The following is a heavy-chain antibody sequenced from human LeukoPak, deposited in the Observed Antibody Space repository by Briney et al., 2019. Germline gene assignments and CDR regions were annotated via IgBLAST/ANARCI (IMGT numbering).Heavy chain of an antibody. J-gene: IGHJ4*02. CDR1: GFMFSSNW. D-gene: IGHD3-22*01. CDR3: ATPLDYHDNSGFHQGGD. V-gene: IGHV3-7*03. CDR2: IKEDGTET. Sequence: GGSLRLSCAASGFMFSSNWMSWVRLAPGKGLEWVANIKEDGTETYYVDSVKGRFTISRDNAKNSLYLQMTSLRAEDTAMYYCATPLDYHDNSGFHQGGDWGQGTLVTVSS.